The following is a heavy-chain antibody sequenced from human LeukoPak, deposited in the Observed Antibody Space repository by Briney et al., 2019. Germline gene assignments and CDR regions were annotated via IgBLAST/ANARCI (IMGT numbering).Heavy chain of an antibody. J-gene: IGHJ6*02. CDR3: ARQYCSSSSCYSYYGMDV. CDR2: IYYSGST. D-gene: IGHD2-2*01. CDR1: GGSISSYY. Sequence: SETLSLTCTVSGGSISSYYWSWIRQPPGKGLEWIGDIYYSGSTNNNPSLKSRVTISVDTSKDQFSLKVSSVTAADTAVYYCARQYCSSSSCYSYYGMDVWGQGTTVTVSS. V-gene: IGHV4-59*08.